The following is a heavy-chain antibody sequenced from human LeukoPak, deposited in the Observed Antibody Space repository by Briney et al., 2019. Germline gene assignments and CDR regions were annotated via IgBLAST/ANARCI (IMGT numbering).Heavy chain of an antibody. V-gene: IGHV3-23*01. CDR1: GFTLTSFG. J-gene: IGHJ3*02. Sequence: GGSLTLSCAVSGFTLTSFGVSWVRQAPGKGLEWVSTISGSGGSTYYADSVKGRFTISRDNAKNSLYLQMNSLRAEDTAVYYCARSTFYDSSGYYPHDAFDIWGQGTMVTVSS. D-gene: IGHD3-22*01. CDR3: ARSTFYDSSGYYPHDAFDI. CDR2: ISGSGGST.